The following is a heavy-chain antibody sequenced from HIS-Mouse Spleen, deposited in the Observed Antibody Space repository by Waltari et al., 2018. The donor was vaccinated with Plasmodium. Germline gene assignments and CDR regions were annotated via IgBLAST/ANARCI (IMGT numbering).Heavy chain of an antibody. J-gene: IGHJ4*02. CDR1: GFTFSSYA. CDR3: AKDVAAAGTRGYFGY. V-gene: IGHV3-23*01. D-gene: IGHD6-13*01. CDR2: ISGRGGST. Sequence: EVQLLESGGGLVQPGGSLRLSCAASGFTFSSYAMSWVRQAPGKGLEWVSAISGRGGSTYYADSVKGQFTISRDNSKNTLYLQMNSLRAEDTAVYYCAKDVAAAGTRGYFGYWGQGTLVTVSS.